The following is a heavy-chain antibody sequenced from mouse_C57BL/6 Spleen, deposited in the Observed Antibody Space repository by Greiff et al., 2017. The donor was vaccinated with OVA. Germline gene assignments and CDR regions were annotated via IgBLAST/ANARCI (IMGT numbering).Heavy chain of an antibody. Sequence: VQLQQPGAELVKPGASVKLSCKASGYTFTSYWMHWVKQRPGQGLEWIGMIHPNSGSTNYNEKFKSKATLTVDKSSSTAYMQLSSLTSEDSAVYYCARGATGEEDYFDYWGQGTTLTVSS. V-gene: IGHV1-64*01. CDR2: IHPNSGST. D-gene: IGHD3-1*01. CDR3: ARGATGEEDYFDY. J-gene: IGHJ2*01. CDR1: GYTFTSYW.